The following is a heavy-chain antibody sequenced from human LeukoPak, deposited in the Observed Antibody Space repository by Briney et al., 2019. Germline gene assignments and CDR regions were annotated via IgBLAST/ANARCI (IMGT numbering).Heavy chain of an antibody. J-gene: IGHJ4*02. CDR3: AREYSSSWFDY. D-gene: IGHD6-13*01. CDR1: GFTFSSYA. Sequence: GGSLRLSCAASGFTFSSYAMSWVRQAPGKGLEWVANIKQDGSEKYYVDSVKGRFTISRDNTKNSLYLQMNSLRAEDTAVYYCAREYSSSWFDYWGQGTLVTVSS. CDR2: IKQDGSEK. V-gene: IGHV3-7*04.